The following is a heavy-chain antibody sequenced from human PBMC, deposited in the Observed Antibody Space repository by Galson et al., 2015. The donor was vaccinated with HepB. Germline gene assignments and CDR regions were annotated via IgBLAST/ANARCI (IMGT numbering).Heavy chain of an antibody. V-gene: IGHV1-18*04. J-gene: IGHJ6*02. Sequence: SVKVSCKASGYTFPGYIITWVRQAPGQGLEWMGWINPYNNNTNYAQNLQGRVTLTTDTSTNTAYMELRSLRYDDTALYYCARERGIVVVPAARAYYGMDVWGQGTTVTVSS. CDR2: INPYNNNT. CDR1: GYTFPGYI. CDR3: ARERGIVVVPAARAYYGMDV. D-gene: IGHD2-2*01.